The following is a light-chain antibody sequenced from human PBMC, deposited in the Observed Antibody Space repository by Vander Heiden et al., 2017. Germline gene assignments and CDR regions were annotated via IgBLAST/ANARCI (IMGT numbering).Light chain of an antibody. Sequence: DIVMTQSPDSLAVSLGERATINRKSSQTVLYSPNNKNYLAWYQQKPGQPPKLLIYWASTRESGVPDRFSGSGSGTDFTLTISSLQAEDVAVYYCQQDDTSPYTFGGGTKVEIK. CDR3: QQDDTSPYT. J-gene: IGKJ4*01. CDR2: WAS. V-gene: IGKV4-1*01. CDR1: QTVLYSPNNKNY.